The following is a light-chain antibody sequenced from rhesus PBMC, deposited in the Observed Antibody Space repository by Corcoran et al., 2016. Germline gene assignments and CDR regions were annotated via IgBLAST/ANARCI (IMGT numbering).Light chain of an antibody. V-gene: IGKV1-74*01. J-gene: IGKJ3*01. CDR3: QHNYGTPFT. CDR2: KAS. Sequence: DIQMTQSPSSLSASVGDRVTITCRTSENVNNYLNWYQQKPGKAPNLRIYKASTLQSGVQSRFRGSGSGTDYTFTISSLQSEDVATDYCQHNYGTPFTFGPGTKLDIK. CDR1: ENVNNY.